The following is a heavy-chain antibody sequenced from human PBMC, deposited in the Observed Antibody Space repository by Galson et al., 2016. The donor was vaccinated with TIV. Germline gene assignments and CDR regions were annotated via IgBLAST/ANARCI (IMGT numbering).Heavy chain of an antibody. J-gene: IGHJ4*02. Sequence: VKVSCKVSGYIFTERFIHWVRQAPGERPEWVGRVDPDNGETLYAEKFQGGVTMAADTSGDTAFMELSNLRSEDTAFFYCTTGGGSSGSYYFDFWGLGTLVTVSS. V-gene: IGHV1-69-2*01. CDR2: VDPDNGET. CDR1: GYIFTERF. D-gene: IGHD5-12*01. CDR3: TTGGGSSGSYYFDF.